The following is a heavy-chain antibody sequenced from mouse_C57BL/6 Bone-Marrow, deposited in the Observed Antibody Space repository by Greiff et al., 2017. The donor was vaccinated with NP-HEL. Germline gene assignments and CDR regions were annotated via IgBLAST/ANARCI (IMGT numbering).Heavy chain of an antibody. CDR3: ARKRGVYDSYAMEY. CDR2: IYPGSGNT. Sequence: QVQLKESGAELVRPGASVKLSCKASGYTFTDYYINWVKQRPGQGLEWIARIYPGSGNTYYNEKFKGKATLTAEKSSSTAYMQLSSLTSEDSAVYFCARKRGVYDSYAMEYWGKGTSVTVSS. D-gene: IGHD2-4*01. CDR1: GYTFTDYY. J-gene: IGHJ4*01. V-gene: IGHV1-76*01.